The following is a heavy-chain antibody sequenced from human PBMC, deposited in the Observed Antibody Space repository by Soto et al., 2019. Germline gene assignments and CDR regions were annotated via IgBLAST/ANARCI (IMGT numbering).Heavy chain of an antibody. J-gene: IGHJ2*01. CDR2: IYHSGST. V-gene: IGHV4-34*01. CDR3: ARFNWYFDL. CDR1: GGSFSAYY. Sequence: SETLSLTCAVYGGSFSAYYCSWIRQPPGKGLEWIGYIYHSGSTIYNPSLKSRVTISVDTSKNQFSLKLSSVTAADTAVYYCARFNWYFDLWGRGTLVTVSS.